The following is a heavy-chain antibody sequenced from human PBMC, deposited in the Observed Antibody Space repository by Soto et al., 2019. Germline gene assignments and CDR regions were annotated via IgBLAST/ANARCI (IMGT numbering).Heavy chain of an antibody. CDR2: ISYDGGNK. J-gene: IGHJ4*02. Sequence: QVQLVESGGGVVQPGRSLRLSCAASGFTFSSYGMHWVRQAPGKGLELVAVISYDGGNKYYADSVKGRFTISRDDSKNTLYLQMNSLRAEDTAMYYCAKDRRYWGFLDYCGQGALVTISS. V-gene: IGHV3-30*18. CDR3: AKDRRYWGFLDY. D-gene: IGHD2-8*02. CDR1: GFTFSSYG.